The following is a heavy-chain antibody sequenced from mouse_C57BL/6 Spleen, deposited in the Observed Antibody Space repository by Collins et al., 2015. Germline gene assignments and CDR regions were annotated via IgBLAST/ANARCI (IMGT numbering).Heavy chain of an antibody. CDR1: GYSITSGYY. CDR2: ISYDGSN. J-gene: IGHJ4*01. Sequence: DVQLQESGPGLVKPSQSLSLTRSVTGYSITSGYYWNWIRQFPGNKLEWMGYISYDGSNNYNPSLKNRISITRDTSKNQFFLKLNSVTTEDTATYYCARHYGSSPYYYAMDYWGQGTSVTVSS. V-gene: IGHV3-6*01. D-gene: IGHD1-1*01. CDR3: ARHYGSSPYYYAMDY.